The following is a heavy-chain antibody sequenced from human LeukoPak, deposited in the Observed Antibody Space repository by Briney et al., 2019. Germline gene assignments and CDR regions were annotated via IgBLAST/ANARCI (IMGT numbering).Heavy chain of an antibody. V-gene: IGHV3-23*01. CDR3: AKDSREVQELDY. J-gene: IGHJ4*02. CDR1: GFTSSSYA. CDR2: ISGSGGST. D-gene: IGHD1-26*01. Sequence: PGGSLRLSCAASGFTSSSYAMSWVRQAPGKGLEWVSAISGSGGSTYYADSVKGRFTISRDNSKNTLYLQMNSLRAEDTAVYYCAKDSREVQELDYWGQGTLVTVSS.